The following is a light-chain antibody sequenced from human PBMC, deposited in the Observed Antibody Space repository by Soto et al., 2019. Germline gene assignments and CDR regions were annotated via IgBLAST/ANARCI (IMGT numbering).Light chain of an antibody. CDR1: QTVRSS. J-gene: IGKJ1*01. V-gene: IGKV3-15*01. CDR2: DTS. Sequence: EVVLTQSPVTLSVSPGEGVTLSCRASQTVRSSLAWFQQKPGQAPRLLIYDTSTRATDVPDRFSGSGSGTEFTLTISSLRSEDIAIYYCHQYNNWPPWTFGQGTKVQI. CDR3: HQYNNWPPWT.